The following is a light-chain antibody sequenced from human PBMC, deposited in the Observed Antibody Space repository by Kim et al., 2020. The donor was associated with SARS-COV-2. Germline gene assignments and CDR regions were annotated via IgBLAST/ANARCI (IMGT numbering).Light chain of an antibody. CDR1: QSVSSSY. Sequence: PGERATLSGRASQSVSSSYLAWYQQKPGQAPRLLIYGASSRATGIPDRFSGSGSGTDFTLTISRLEPEEFAVYYCQQYGSSPFMYSFGQGTKLEI. V-gene: IGKV3-20*01. CDR3: QQYGSSPFMYS. J-gene: IGKJ2*03. CDR2: GAS.